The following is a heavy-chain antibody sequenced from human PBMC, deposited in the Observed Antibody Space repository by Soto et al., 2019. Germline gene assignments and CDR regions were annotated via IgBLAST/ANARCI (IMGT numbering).Heavy chain of an antibody. D-gene: IGHD2-2*01. Sequence: GGSLRLSCATSGFTFSSHWMNWVRQAPGKGLVWVSRISGDGRTTSHADSVKGRFTISRDNAKNTLYLQMNSLRVEDTAVYYCARGVPNCSSSSCYFDFWGQGILVTVSS. CDR2: ISGDGRTT. CDR3: ARGVPNCSSSSCYFDF. J-gene: IGHJ4*02. CDR1: GFTFSSHW. V-gene: IGHV3-74*01.